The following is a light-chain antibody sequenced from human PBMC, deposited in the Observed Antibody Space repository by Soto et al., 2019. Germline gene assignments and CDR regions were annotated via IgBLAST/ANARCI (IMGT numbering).Light chain of an antibody. Sequence: EIVLTQSPGTLSLSPGERATLSCRASQSVSSSYLAWYQQKPGQAPRPLIYGASSRATGIPNRLSGSGSGTDFTLTISRLEPEDFAVYYCQQYGSSSLFTFGPGTKVDIK. V-gene: IGKV3-20*01. CDR3: QQYGSSSLFT. CDR2: GAS. CDR1: QSVSSSY. J-gene: IGKJ3*01.